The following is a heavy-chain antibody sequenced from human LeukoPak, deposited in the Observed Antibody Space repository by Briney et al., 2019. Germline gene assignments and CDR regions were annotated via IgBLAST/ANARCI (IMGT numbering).Heavy chain of an antibody. Sequence: SVKVSCKASGNTFSNYFISYVRQAPGQGLECMGGIIPIFGTANYAQKFQGRVTITADESTSTAYMELSSLRSEDTAVYYCVAEYSTLSPPDYFDYWGRGTLVTVSS. CDR2: IIPIFGTA. CDR3: VAEYSTLSPPDYFDY. CDR1: GNTFSNYF. V-gene: IGHV1-69*13. D-gene: IGHD6-6*01. J-gene: IGHJ4*02.